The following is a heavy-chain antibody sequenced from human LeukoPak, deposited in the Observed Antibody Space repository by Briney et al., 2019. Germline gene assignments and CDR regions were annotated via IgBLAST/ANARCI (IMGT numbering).Heavy chain of an antibody. CDR3: ARDLGLGVIDY. D-gene: IGHD3-16*01. J-gene: IGHJ4*02. CDR2: ISYDGSNK. V-gene: IGHV3-30*03. Sequence: PGGSLRLSCAASGFTFSSYGMHWVRQAPGKGLEWVAVISYDGSNKYYADSVKGRFTISRDNSKNTLYLQMNSLRAEDTAVYYCARDLGLGVIDYWGQGTLVIVSS. CDR1: GFTFSSYG.